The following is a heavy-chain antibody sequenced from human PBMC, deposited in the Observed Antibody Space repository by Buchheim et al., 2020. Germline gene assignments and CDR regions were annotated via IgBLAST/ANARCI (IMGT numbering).Heavy chain of an antibody. J-gene: IGHJ6*02. Sequence: QVQLVESGGGVVQPGRSLRLSCAASGFTFSSYAMHWVRQAPGKGLEWVAVISYDGSNKYYADSVKGRFTISRANSKNTLYLQMNGLRAEDTAVYYCARDREYGMDVWGQGTT. CDR2: ISYDGSNK. CDR1: GFTFSSYA. CDR3: ARDREYGMDV. V-gene: IGHV3-30-3*01. D-gene: IGHD3-10*01.